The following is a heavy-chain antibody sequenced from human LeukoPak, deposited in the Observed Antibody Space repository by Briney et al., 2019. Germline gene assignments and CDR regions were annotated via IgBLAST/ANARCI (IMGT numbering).Heavy chain of an antibody. V-gene: IGHV4-59*01. Sequence: SETLSLTCIVSGGSISNYYWSWIRQPPGKGLEWIEFIYYSGSTNYNPSLKSRVTISIDTSKKQFSLKLSSVTAADTAVYYCAISNYGSGSYYTWGQGTLVTVSS. D-gene: IGHD3-10*01. CDR3: AISNYGSGSYYT. CDR1: GGSISNYY. J-gene: IGHJ5*02. CDR2: IYYSGST.